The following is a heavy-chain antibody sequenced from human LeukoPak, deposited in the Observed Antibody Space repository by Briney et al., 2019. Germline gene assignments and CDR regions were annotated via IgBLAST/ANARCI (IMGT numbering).Heavy chain of an antibody. Sequence: ASVTVSCKASGYTFTSYGISWVRQAPGQGLEWMGWISAYNGNTNYAQKLQGRVTMTTDTSTSTAYMELRSLRSDDTAVYYCARCSIYDYVWGSYRFLNWFDPWGQGTLVTVSS. CDR3: ARCSIYDYVWGSYRFLNWFDP. CDR2: ISAYNGNT. D-gene: IGHD3-16*02. CDR1: GYTFTSYG. V-gene: IGHV1-18*01. J-gene: IGHJ5*02.